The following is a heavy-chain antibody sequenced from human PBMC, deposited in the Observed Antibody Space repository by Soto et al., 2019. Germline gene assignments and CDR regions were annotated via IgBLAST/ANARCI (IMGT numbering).Heavy chain of an antibody. V-gene: IGHV3-23*01. CDR3: AKDGSGYSSGWSPSYFDY. J-gene: IGHJ4*02. Sequence: GGSLRLSCAASGFTFSSYAMSWVRQAPGKGLEWVSAISGSGGSTYYADSVKGRFTISRDNSKNTLYLQMNSLRAEGTAVYYCAKDGSGYSSGWSPSYFDYWGQGTLVTVSS. D-gene: IGHD6-19*01. CDR2: ISGSGGST. CDR1: GFTFSSYA.